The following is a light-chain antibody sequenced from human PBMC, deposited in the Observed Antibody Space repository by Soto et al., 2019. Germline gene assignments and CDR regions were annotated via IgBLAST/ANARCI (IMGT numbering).Light chain of an antibody. J-gene: IGLJ3*02. Sequence: QSALTQPPSVSGSPGQSVTISCTGTSSDVGSYNRVSWYQQPPGTAPKLMIYDVTNRPSGVPNRFSASKSGNTASLTISGVQAEDEADYYCTSYTSSRTWVFGGGTKLTVL. CDR3: TSYTSSRTWV. CDR1: SSDVGSYNR. CDR2: DVT. V-gene: IGLV2-18*02.